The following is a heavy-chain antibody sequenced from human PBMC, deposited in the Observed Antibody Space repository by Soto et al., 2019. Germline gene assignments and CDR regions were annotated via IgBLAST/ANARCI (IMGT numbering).Heavy chain of an antibody. J-gene: IGHJ5*01. V-gene: IGHV3-21*01. CDR2: ISSSSTYI. CDR3: ARSPVEIVATSLYWFDS. CDR1: GFTFSSYS. D-gene: IGHD5-12*01. Sequence: EVQLVESGGGLVKPGGSLRLSCAASGFTFSSYSMNWVRQAQGKGLEWVSSISSSSTYIYYADSVKGRFTISRDNAKNSLYLQMNSLRVEDTAVYYCARSPVEIVATSLYWFDSWGQGTLVTVSS.